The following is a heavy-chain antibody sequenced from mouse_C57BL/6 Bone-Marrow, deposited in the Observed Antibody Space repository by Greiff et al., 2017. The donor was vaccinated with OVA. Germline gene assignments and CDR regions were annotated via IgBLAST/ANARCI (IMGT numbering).Heavy chain of an antibody. CDR3: ARVYGRAWFAY. Sequence: EAMLVESGGGLVKPGGSLKLSCAASGFTFSSYAMSWVRQTPEKRLEWVATISDGGSYTYYPDNVKGRFTISRDNAKNNLYLQMSHLKSEDTAMYYCARVYGRAWFAYWGQGTLVTVSA. CDR1: GFTFSSYA. CDR2: ISDGGSYT. V-gene: IGHV5-4*03. D-gene: IGHD1-1*01. J-gene: IGHJ3*01.